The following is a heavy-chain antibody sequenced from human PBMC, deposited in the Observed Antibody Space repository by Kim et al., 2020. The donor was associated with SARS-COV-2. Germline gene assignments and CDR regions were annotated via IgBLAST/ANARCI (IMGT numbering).Heavy chain of an antibody. V-gene: IGHV3-30*02. Sequence: DSVKGRFTISRDNSKNTLYLQMNSLRAEDTAVYYCAKEGFLGRGSGDFDYWGQGTLVTVSS. D-gene: IGHD2-15*01. CDR3: AKEGFLGRGSGDFDY. J-gene: IGHJ4*02.